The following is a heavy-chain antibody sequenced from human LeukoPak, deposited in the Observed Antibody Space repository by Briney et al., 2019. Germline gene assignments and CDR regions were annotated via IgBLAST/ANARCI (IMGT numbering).Heavy chain of an antibody. J-gene: IGHJ4*02. CDR1: GFTFSSYS. D-gene: IGHD3-10*01. V-gene: IGHV3-21*04. Sequence: PGGSLRLSCAASGFTFSSYSMNWVRQAPGKGLEWVSSISSSSSYIYYADSVKGRFTISRDNAKNSLYLQMNSLRAEDTALYYCAREGVSGDFFDYWGQGTLVTVSS. CDR3: AREGVSGDFFDY. CDR2: ISSSSSYI.